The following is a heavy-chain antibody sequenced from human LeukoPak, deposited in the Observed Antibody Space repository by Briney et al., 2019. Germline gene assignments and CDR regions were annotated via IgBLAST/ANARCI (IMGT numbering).Heavy chain of an antibody. CDR3: ARDSTLVYGDYVYWFDP. Sequence: EASVKVSCKASGYTFTCYYMHWVRHAPGQGLEWMGWINPNSGGTNYAQKFQGRVTMTRDTSISTAYMELSRLRSDDTAVYYCARDSTLVYGDYVYWFDPWGQGTLVTVSS. V-gene: IGHV1-2*02. J-gene: IGHJ5*02. D-gene: IGHD4-17*01. CDR1: GYTFTCYY. CDR2: INPNSGGT.